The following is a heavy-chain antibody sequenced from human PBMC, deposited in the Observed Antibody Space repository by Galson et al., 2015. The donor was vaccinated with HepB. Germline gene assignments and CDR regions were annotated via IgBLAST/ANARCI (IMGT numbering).Heavy chain of an antibody. D-gene: IGHD3-10*01. CDR1: GFTFSSYS. CDR2: ISSSSSTI. V-gene: IGHV3-48*04. Sequence: SLRLSCAASGFTFSSYSMNWVRQAPGKGLEWVSYISSSSSTIYYADSVKGRFTISRDNAKNSLYLQMNSLRAEDTAVYYCARDRPLYGSGSSGAFDIWGQGTMVTVSS. J-gene: IGHJ3*02. CDR3: ARDRPLYGSGSSGAFDI.